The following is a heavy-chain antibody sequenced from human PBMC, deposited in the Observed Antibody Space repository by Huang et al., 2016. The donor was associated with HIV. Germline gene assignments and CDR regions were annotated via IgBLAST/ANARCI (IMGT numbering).Heavy chain of an antibody. D-gene: IGHD6-19*01. V-gene: IGHV4-59*01. CDR1: GDSINSDY. CDR2: ISHRVTP. Sequence: QVILQESGPGLVKPSETLSLTCTVSGDSINSDYWSWVRQPPGKGLEWVGHISHRVTPCYNPSLKVRATISIDTSKTQFSLRLTSVTAADTAVYYCARYVPVAQYFFRYWGQGALVTVSS. J-gene: IGHJ4*02. CDR3: ARYVPVAQYFFRY.